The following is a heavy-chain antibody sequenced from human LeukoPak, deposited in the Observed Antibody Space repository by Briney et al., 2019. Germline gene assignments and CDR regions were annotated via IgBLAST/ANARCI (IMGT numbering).Heavy chain of an antibody. Sequence: SQTLSLACTVSGGSISSGSYYWSWIRQPAGKGLEWIGRIYTSGSTNYNPSLKSRVTISVDTPKNQFSLKLSSVTAADTAVYYCAREGYCSGGSCLYYYYYYMDVWGKGTTVTVSS. CDR1: GGSISSGSYY. CDR2: IYTSGST. J-gene: IGHJ6*03. CDR3: AREGYCSGGSCLYYYYYYMDV. V-gene: IGHV4-61*02. D-gene: IGHD2-15*01.